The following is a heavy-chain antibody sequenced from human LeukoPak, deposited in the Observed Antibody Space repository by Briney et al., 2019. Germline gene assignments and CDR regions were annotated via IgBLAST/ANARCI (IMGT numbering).Heavy chain of an antibody. V-gene: IGHV1-69*05. Sequence: ASVKVSCKASGYTFTSYGISWVRQAPGQGLEWMGRIIPIFGTANYAQKFQGRVTITTDESTSTAYMELSSLRSEDTAVYYCASYYGDYYLLDYWGQGTLVTVSS. CDR2: IIPIFGTA. CDR3: ASYYGDYYLLDY. J-gene: IGHJ4*02. D-gene: IGHD4-17*01. CDR1: GYTFTSYG.